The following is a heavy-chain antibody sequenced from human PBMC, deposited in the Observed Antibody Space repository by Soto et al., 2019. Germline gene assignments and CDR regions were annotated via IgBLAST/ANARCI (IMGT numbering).Heavy chain of an antibody. V-gene: IGHV3-23*01. D-gene: IGHD3-22*01. CDR2: ISGSGGST. CDR1: GFTFSSYA. CDR3: ARQKYYYDSSGYYFDY. Sequence: GGSLRLSCAASGFTFSSYAMSCVRQAPGKGLEWFSAISGSGGSTYYADSVKGRFTISRDNSKNTLYLQMNSLRAEDTAVYYCARQKYYYDSSGYYFDYWGQGTLVTVSS. J-gene: IGHJ4*02.